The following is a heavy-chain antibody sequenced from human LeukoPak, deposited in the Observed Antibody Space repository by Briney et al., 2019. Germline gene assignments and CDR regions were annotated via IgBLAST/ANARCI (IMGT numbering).Heavy chain of an antibody. CDR1: GFTFSDYY. CDR3: AREATVLNWFDP. D-gene: IGHD4-17*01. J-gene: IGHJ5*02. CDR2: ISNSGSTI. V-gene: IGHV3-11*01. Sequence: GGSLRLSCAASGFTFSDYYMSWIRQAPGKGLEWVSYISNSGSTIYYADSVTGRFTISRDNAEHSLYLQMNSLRAEDTAVYYCAREATVLNWFDPWGQGTLVTVSS.